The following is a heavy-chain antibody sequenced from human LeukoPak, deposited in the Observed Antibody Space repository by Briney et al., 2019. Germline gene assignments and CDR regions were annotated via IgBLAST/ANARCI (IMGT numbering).Heavy chain of an antibody. D-gene: IGHD1-26*01. V-gene: IGHV4-38-2*02. CDR2: IYHSGST. Sequence: ASETLSLTCTVSGYSISSGYYWGWIRQPPGKGLEWIGSIYHSGSTNYNPSLKSRVTISVDTSKNQFSLKLSSVTAADTAVYYCAGLGGIERELDYWGQGTLATVSS. CDR3: AGLGGIERELDY. J-gene: IGHJ4*02. CDR1: GYSISSGYY.